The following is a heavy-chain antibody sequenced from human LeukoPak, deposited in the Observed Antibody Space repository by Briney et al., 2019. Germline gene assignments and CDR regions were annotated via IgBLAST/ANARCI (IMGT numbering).Heavy chain of an antibody. Sequence: SETLSLTCTVSGGFISSAGYYWSWIRQHPGKGLEWIGYIYYNGQTYYNPSLKSRLTLSADTSDNQFSLKVTSVTAADTAVYYCARGEEYVYYFDYWGQGSLVTVSS. CDR3: ARGEEYVYYFDY. J-gene: IGHJ4*02. CDR1: GGFISSAGYY. D-gene: IGHD2-2*01. CDR2: IYYNGQT. V-gene: IGHV4-31*03.